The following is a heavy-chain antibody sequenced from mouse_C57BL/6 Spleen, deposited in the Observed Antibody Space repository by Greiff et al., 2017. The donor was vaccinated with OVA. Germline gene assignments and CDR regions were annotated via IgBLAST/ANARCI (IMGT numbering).Heavy chain of an antibody. CDR1: GYTFTSYW. CDR2: IDPSDSYT. J-gene: IGHJ4*01. V-gene: IGHV1-69*01. D-gene: IGHD2-5*01. CDR3: AAYYSNAMDY. Sequence: VQLQQPGAELVMPGASVKLSCKASGYTFTSYWMHWVKQRPGQGLEWIGEIDPSDSYTNYNQKFKGKSTLTVDKSSSTAYMQLSSLTSEDSAVYYCAAYYSNAMDYWGQGTSVTVSS.